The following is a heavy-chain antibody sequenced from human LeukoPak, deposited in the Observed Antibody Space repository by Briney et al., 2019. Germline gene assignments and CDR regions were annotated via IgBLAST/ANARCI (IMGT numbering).Heavy chain of an antibody. CDR1: GYSFTRYA. J-gene: IGHJ4*02. CDR2: ISTYNGDT. D-gene: IGHD6-19*01. CDR3: ARDPSNTSGWYIYFDY. Sequence: VASVKVSCKTSGYSFTRYAITWVRQAPGQGLEWMGWISTYNGDTKYAQKLQGRVTMTTDTSTSTAYMELRSLTSDDTAVYYCARDPSNTSGWYIYFDYWGQGGLVTVSS. V-gene: IGHV1-18*01.